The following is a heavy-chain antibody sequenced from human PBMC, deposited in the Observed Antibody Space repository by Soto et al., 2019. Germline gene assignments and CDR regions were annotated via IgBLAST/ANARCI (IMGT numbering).Heavy chain of an antibody. CDR3: ARGWPYDFWSGYYYYYGMDV. V-gene: IGHV1-69*13. J-gene: IGHJ6*02. CDR2: IIPIFGTA. CDR1: GGTLSSYA. D-gene: IGHD3-3*01. Sequence: ASVKVSCKASGGTLSSYAISWVRQAPGQGLEWMGGIIPIFGTANYAQKFQGRVTITADESTSTAYMELSSLRSEDTAVYYCARGWPYDFWSGYYYYYGMDVWGQGTTVTVSS.